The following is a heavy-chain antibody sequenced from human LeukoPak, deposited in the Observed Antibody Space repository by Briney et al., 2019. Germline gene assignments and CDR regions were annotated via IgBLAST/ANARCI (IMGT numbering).Heavy chain of an antibody. J-gene: IGHJ4*02. D-gene: IGHD6-19*01. CDR3: ARAVLAAGPDFYY. CDR1: GFVFSSYN. V-gene: IGHV3-21*01. Sequence: GGSLRLSCAASGFVFSSYNMNWVRQAPGKGLEWVSSISSSGTYIYYADSVTGRSAISRDNAKNSLFLQMSSLRAEDTAVYYCARAVLAAGPDFYYWGQGTVVSVSS. CDR2: ISSSGTYI.